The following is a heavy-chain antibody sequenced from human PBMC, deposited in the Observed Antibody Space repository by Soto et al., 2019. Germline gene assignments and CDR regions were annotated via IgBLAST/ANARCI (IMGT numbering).Heavy chain of an antibody. D-gene: IGHD6-19*01. V-gene: IGHV3-13*01. J-gene: IGHJ3*02. Sequence: GGSLRLSCAASGFTFSNYEMHWVRQAPGKGLEWVSAIGTAGDTYYPGSVKGRFTISRENAKNSLYLQMNSLRAGDTAVYYCARAEKQWLALDAFDIWGQGTMVTVSS. CDR3: ARAEKQWLALDAFDI. CDR1: GFTFSNYE. CDR2: IGTAGDT.